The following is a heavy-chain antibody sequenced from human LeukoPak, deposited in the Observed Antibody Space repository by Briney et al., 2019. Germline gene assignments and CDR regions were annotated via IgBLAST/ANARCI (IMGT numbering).Heavy chain of an antibody. CDR1: GFSFTDYY. Sequence: PGGSLRLSCEASGFSFTDYYVTWIRQAPGKGLEWVSYISRTGHSTYYGDSVAGRFTISRDTAKNSLFLQMTSLRAEDTAVYHCARAGDSGDFPLGYFYYMDVWGKGTTVTVSS. D-gene: IGHD4-17*01. CDR3: ARAGDSGDFPLGYFYYMDV. V-gene: IGHV3-11*01. CDR2: ISRTGHST. J-gene: IGHJ6*03.